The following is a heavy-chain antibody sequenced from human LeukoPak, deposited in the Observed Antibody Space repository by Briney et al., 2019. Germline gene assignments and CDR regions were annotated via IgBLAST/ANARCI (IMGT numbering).Heavy chain of an antibody. CDR1: GFTFSSYG. J-gene: IGHJ5*02. Sequence: GGSLRLSCAASGFTFSSYGMHWVRQAPGKGLEWVAVISYDGSNKYYADSVKGRFTISRDNSKNTLYLQMNSLRAEDTAVYYCAKDRDGSMHAWGQGTLGNVSS. D-gene: IGHD2-8*01. CDR3: AKDRDGSMHA. CDR2: ISYDGSNK. V-gene: IGHV3-30*18.